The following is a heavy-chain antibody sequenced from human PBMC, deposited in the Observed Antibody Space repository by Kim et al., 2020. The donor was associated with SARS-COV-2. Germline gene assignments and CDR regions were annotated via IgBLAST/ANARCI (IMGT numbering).Heavy chain of an antibody. CDR3: AKEGKFWRYFYSGYYFYLLDV. D-gene: IGHD3-22*01. V-gene: IGHV3-23*01. J-gene: IGHJ6*02. Sequence: GGSLRLSCTASGFMFSNSAMSWVRQAPGKGLEWVSSITTSAVTTYYAGSVKGRFTISRDNSKNTLYLQMNSLRAEEKAVYYFAKEGKFWRYFYSGYYFYLLDVWGQGTTVTVS. CDR2: ITTSAVTT. CDR1: GFMFSNSA.